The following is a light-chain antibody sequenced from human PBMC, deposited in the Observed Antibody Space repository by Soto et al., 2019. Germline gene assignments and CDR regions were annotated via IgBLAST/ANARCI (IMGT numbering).Light chain of an antibody. CDR1: SSDVGSYNL. CDR3: CSYAGSSTL. V-gene: IGLV2-23*02. J-gene: IGLJ2*01. Sequence: QSALTQPASVSGSPGQSITISCTGTSSDVGSYNLVSWYQQHPGKAPKLMIYEVSKRPSGVSNRFSGSKSDNTASLTISGLQDEDEADYYCCSYAGSSTLFGGGTKLTVL. CDR2: EVS.